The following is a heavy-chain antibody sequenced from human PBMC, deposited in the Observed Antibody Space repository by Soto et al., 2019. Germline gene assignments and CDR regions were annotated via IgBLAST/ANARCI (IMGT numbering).Heavy chain of an antibody. J-gene: IGHJ6*02. CDR2: FIPIVGKT. D-gene: IGHD5-18*01. Sequence: EASVKVSCKASGGTFSSYTISWVRQAPGQGLEWMGSFIPIVGKTNYAQKFQGRVTMTEDTSTDTAYMELSSLRSEDTAVYYCATVFRMDTAASSYGMDVWGQGTTVTVSS. CDR3: ATVFRMDTAASSYGMDV. V-gene: IGHV1-69*08. CDR1: GGTFSSYT.